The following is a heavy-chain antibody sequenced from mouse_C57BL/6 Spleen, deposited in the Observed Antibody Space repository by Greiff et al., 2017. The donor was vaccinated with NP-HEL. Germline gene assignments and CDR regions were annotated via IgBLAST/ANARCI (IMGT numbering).Heavy chain of an antibody. CDR2: IDPEDGDT. D-gene: IGHD1-1*01. CDR1: GFNIKDYY. V-gene: IGHV14-1*01. CDR3: TTRDYYGSSLAWFAY. J-gene: IGHJ3*01. Sequence: EVQLQQSGAELVRPGASVKLSCTASGFNIKDYYMHWVKQRPEQGLEWIGRIDPEDGDTEYAPKFQGKATMTADTSSNTAYLQLSSLTSEDTAVYYCTTRDYYGSSLAWFAYWGRGTLVTVSA.